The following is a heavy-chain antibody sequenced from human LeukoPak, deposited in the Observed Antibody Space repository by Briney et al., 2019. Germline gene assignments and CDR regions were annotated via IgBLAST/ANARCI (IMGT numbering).Heavy chain of an antibody. Sequence: SETLSLTCAVSGGSISSGGYSWSWIRQPPGKGLEWIGYIYHSGSTYYNPSLKSRVTISVDRSKNQFSLKLSSVTAADTAVYYCAASNGGYDWFDYWGQGTLVTVSS. J-gene: IGHJ4*02. V-gene: IGHV4-30-2*01. D-gene: IGHD5-12*01. CDR1: GGSISSGGYS. CDR2: IYHSGST. CDR3: AASNGGYDWFDY.